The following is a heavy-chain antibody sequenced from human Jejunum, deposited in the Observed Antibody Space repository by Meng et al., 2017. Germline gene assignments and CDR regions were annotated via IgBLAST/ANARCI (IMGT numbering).Heavy chain of an antibody. Sequence: QVQLVQAGAEVKKAGASVKVSCKASGYTFTNYGINWVRQAPGQGLEWMAWISADNGNAKYAQNLQDRVTLTTETSTTTAYMELRNLRSDDTAVYYCTRGGMTSETTFFLHWGQGTLVTVFS. CDR1: GYTFTNYG. V-gene: IGHV1-18*01. CDR3: TRGGMTSETTFFLH. CDR2: ISADNGNA. D-gene: IGHD3-3*02. J-gene: IGHJ4*02.